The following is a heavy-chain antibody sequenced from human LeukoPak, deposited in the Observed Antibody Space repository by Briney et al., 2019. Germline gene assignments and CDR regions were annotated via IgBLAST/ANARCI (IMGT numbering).Heavy chain of an antibody. D-gene: IGHD3-22*01. Sequence: SETLSLTCTVSGGSISSGSYYWSWIRQPAGKGLEWIGRTHTSGSTNYNPSLKSRVTISVDTSKNQFSLKLSSVTAADTAVYYCARDSYYYDSSGYLNWGQGTLVTVSS. CDR3: ARDSYYYDSSGYLN. CDR2: THTSGST. J-gene: IGHJ4*02. V-gene: IGHV4-61*02. CDR1: GGSISSGSYY.